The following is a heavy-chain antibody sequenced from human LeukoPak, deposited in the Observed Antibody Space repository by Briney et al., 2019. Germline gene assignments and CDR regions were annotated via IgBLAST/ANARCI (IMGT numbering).Heavy chain of an antibody. CDR1: GFSLNTSEVG. D-gene: IGHD6-13*01. V-gene: IGHV2-5*02. Sequence: ESGPTLVKPTQTLTLTCTFSGFSLNTSEVGVAWVRQPPGKALEWLALIYWDDNKRYSPSLKSRFTITKDTPNNQVVLTMTNVGPVDTATYYCTRLTSSWYAYYYYMDVWGKGTTVTVS. CDR3: TRLTSSWYAYYYYMDV. J-gene: IGHJ6*03. CDR2: IYWDDNK.